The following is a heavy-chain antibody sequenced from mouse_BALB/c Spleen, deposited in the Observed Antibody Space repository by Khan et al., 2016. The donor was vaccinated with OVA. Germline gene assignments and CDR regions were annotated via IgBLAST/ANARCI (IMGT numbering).Heavy chain of an antibody. D-gene: IGHD1-1*01. Sequence: EVQLQESGPSLVKPSQTLSLTCSVTGDSITSGFWNWIRKFPGNKFEYLGYITYSGNIYYNPSLKSRISITRDTSKSQYYLQLNSVTTNDTATYYCARSYGSWAMDYWGQGTSVTVSS. CDR1: GDSITSGF. J-gene: IGHJ4*01. CDR2: ITYSGNI. CDR3: ARSYGSWAMDY. V-gene: IGHV3-8*02.